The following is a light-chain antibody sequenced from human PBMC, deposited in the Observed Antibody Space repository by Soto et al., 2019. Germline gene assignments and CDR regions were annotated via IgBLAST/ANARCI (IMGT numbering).Light chain of an antibody. CDR1: QSVSSY. V-gene: IGKV3-11*01. CDR3: QQRSDWPST. J-gene: IGKJ4*01. Sequence: EIVLTQSPAPLSLSPGERATLSCRASQSVSSYLAWYQQKPGQAPRLLIYDASNRATGIPARFSGSGSGTAFTHTISSLEPDDFSVYYCQQRSDWPSTFGGGTKVQIK. CDR2: DAS.